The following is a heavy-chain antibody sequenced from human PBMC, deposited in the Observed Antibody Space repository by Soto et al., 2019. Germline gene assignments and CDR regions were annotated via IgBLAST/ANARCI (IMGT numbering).Heavy chain of an antibody. CDR2: VKSRPDGGTK. D-gene: IGHD6-25*01. J-gene: IGHJ4*02. V-gene: IGHV3-15*01. Sequence: EGLLEQSGGGLVRSGGSLRLSCVASGFSFSNAWMNWVRQAPGKGLEWVGRVKSRPDGGTKYYASAVRGRFTITRDDSKSTVYLQMHSLKGEDTAVYYCTTVFLLPRRLGSSVFWGQGALVTVSS. CDR3: TTVFLLPRRLGSSVF. CDR1: GFSFSNAW.